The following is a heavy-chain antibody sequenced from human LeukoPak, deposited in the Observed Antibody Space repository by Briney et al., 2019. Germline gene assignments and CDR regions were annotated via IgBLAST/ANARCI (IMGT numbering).Heavy chain of an antibody. CDR2: IYYSGST. V-gene: IGHV4-39*01. J-gene: IGHJ4*01. CDR1: GDSISSSSYY. Sequence: PSETLSLTCTVSGDSISSSSYYWGWIRHPPGKGLEWIGSIYYSGSTYYNPSLKSRVTMSVDTSKNQFSLKLSSVTAADTAVYYCARHGGVGVIPDFDYWGPEPWSPSPQ. CDR3: ARHGGVGVIPDFDY. D-gene: IGHD2-8*02.